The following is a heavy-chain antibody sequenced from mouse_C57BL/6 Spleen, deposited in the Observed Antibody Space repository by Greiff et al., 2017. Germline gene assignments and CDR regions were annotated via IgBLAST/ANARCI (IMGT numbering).Heavy chain of an antibody. CDR3: ARGDYDYDGGFAY. CDR1: GYAFSSSW. J-gene: IGHJ3*01. CDR2: IYPGDGDT. V-gene: IGHV1-82*01. Sequence: VQLQQSGPELVKPGASVKISCKASGYAFSSSWMNWVKQRPGKGLEWIGRIYPGDGDTNYNGKFKGKATLTADKSSSTAYMQLSSLTSEDSAVYFCARGDYDYDGGFAYWGQGTLVTVSA. D-gene: IGHD2-4*01.